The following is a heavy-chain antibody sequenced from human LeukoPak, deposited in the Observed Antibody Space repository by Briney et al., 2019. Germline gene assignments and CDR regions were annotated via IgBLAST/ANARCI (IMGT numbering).Heavy chain of an antibody. J-gene: IGHJ3*02. CDR1: GLSLSTSGMR. CDR3: ARHGTRTTVTTVSGLDI. CDR2: IDWDDEK. Sequence: SGPTLVNPTQTLTLTCTFSGLSLSTSGMRVSWIRQPPGKALEWLARIDWDDEKFYNTSLKTRLTISKDTSKNQVVLTMTSMDPVDTGTYYCARHGTRTTVTTVSGLDIWGQGTMVTVSS. V-gene: IGHV2-70*04. D-gene: IGHD4-17*01.